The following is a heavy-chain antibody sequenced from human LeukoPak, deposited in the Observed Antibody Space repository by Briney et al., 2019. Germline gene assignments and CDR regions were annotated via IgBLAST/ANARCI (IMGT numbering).Heavy chain of an antibody. CDR3: ARVTSGWNFYYYYYMDV. CDR1: GGSISSYY. Sequence: PSETLSLTCTVSGGSISSYYWSWIRQPPGKGLEWIGYIYYSGSTNYNPSLKSRVTISVDTSKNQFSLKLSSVTAADTAVYYCARVTSGWNFYYYYYMDVWGKGTTVTVSS. D-gene: IGHD6-19*01. V-gene: IGHV4-59*01. CDR2: IYYSGST. J-gene: IGHJ6*03.